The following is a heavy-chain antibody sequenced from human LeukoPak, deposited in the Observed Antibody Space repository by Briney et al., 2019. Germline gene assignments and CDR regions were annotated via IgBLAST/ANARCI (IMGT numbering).Heavy chain of an antibody. D-gene: IGHD6-13*01. CDR2: IYYSGST. CDR3: ARHGAPSVAAAGTNNWFDP. V-gene: IGHV4-34*01. CDR1: GGSFSGYY. Sequence: SETLSLTCAVYGGSFSGYYWSWIRQPPGKGLEWIGSIYYSGSTYYNPSLKSRVTISVDTSKNQFSLKLSSVTAADTAVYYCARHGAPSVAAAGTNNWFDPWGQGTLVTVSS. J-gene: IGHJ5*02.